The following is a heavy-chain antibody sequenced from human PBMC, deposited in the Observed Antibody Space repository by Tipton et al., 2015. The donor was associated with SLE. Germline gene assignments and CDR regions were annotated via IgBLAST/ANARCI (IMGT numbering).Heavy chain of an antibody. J-gene: IGHJ6*04. Sequence: GSLRLSCAASGFPFSNYWMTWVRQAPGKGLEWVANIKDDGAEKHYLDSVKGRFTISRDNAKNSLYLQMTRVTVDDTGVYYCARRYFDVWGRGTTVTVSA. V-gene: IGHV3-7*01. CDR1: GFPFSNYW. CDR3: ARRYFDV. D-gene: IGHD2-21*01. CDR2: IKDDGAEK.